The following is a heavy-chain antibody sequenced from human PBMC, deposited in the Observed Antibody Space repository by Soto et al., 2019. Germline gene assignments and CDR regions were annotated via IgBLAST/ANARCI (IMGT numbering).Heavy chain of an antibody. J-gene: IGHJ4*02. CDR3: ARVGSGVDELSY. D-gene: IGHD1-7*01. V-gene: IGHV4-30-4*01. CDR1: GAPISSGDYY. CDR2: IYYSGST. Sequence: QVKLQESGPRLVKPSQTLSLTCTVSGAPISSGDYYWYWVRQAPGKGLEWVGYIYYSGSTYYNPSLKRRLDISLGLSRNQFALRLTSVTASDTAVYFCARVGSGVDELSYWGPGMLVTVSS.